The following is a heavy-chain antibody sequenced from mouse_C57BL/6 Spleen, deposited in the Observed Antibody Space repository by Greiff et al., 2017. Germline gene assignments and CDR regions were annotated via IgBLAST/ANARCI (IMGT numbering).Heavy chain of an antibody. CDR3: ARREGRGAWFAY. Sequence: QVQLKESGAELARPGASVKLSCKASGYTFTSYGISWVKQRTGQGLEWIGEIYPRSGNTYYNEKFKGKATLTADKSSSTAYMELRSLTSEDSAVYFCARREGRGAWFAYWGQGTLVTVSA. CDR2: IYPRSGNT. D-gene: IGHD3-3*01. CDR1: GYTFTSYG. J-gene: IGHJ3*01. V-gene: IGHV1-81*01.